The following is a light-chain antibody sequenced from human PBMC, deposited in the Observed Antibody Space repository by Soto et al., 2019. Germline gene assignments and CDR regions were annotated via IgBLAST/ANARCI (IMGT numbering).Light chain of an antibody. Sequence: QYVLTQPPSASVTPGQRVTISCSGSSSNIGSNYVYWYQQLPGTAPKLLIYRNNQRPSGVPDRFSCSKSGTSASLAISGLRSEDEADYYCAAWDDSLSGFYVFGTGTKVTVL. V-gene: IGLV1-47*01. CDR1: SSNIGSNY. CDR2: RNN. J-gene: IGLJ1*01. CDR3: AAWDDSLSGFYV.